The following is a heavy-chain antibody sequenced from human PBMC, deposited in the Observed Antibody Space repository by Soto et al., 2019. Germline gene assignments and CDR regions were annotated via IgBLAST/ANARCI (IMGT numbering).Heavy chain of an antibody. J-gene: IGHJ3*02. CDR1: GFTFYDYS. V-gene: IGHV3-9*01. D-gene: IGHD6-19*01. Sequence: PGGSLRLSCAASGFTFYDYSMHLVRQAPGKGLEWVSGISWNSGSIGYADSVKGRFTISRDNAKNSLYLQMNSLRAEDTALYYCAKDTELYSSGWYSSAFDIWGQGTMVTVSS. CDR2: ISWNSGSI. CDR3: AKDTELYSSGWYSSAFDI.